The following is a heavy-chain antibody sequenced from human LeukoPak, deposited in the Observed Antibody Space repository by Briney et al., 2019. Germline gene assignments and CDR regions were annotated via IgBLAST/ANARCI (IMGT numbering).Heavy chain of an antibody. CDR2: IYYSGST. CDR1: GGSISSSDYY. J-gene: IGHJ3*02. CDR3: ARDMGYYDSSGYNHAFDI. V-gene: IGHV4-30-4*01. Sequence: SQTLSLTCTVSGGSISSSDYYWSWIRQPPGKGLEWIGYIYYSGSTYYNPSLKSRVTISVDTSKNQFSLKLSSVTAADTAVYYCARDMGYYDSSGYNHAFDIWGQGTMVTVSS. D-gene: IGHD3-22*01.